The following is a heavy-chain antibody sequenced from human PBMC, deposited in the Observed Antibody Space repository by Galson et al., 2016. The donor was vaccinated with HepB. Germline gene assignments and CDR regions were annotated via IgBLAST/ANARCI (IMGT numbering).Heavy chain of an antibody. J-gene: IGHJ4*02. D-gene: IGHD4-23*01. CDR2: MNPSSGNS. CDR3: ARAIRNQLLSEY. Sequence: SVTVSCKASGYSFSDYDFAWVRQASGQGLEWMGWMNPSSGNSNFAQRLRNRIRVTTYASINTAYLELSSLTSEDTAMYYCARAIRNQLLSEYWGQGTLITVSS. CDR1: GYSFSDYD. V-gene: IGHV1-8*01.